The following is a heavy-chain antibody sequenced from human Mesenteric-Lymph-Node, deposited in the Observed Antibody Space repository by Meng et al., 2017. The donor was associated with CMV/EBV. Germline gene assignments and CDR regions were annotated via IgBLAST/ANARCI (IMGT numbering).Heavy chain of an antibody. CDR1: GFTFSSYW. Sequence: GGSLRLSCAASGFTFSSYWMHWVRQAPGKGLVWVSRISSDGSSTSCADSVKGRFTISRDNAKNTLYLQMNSLRAEDTAVYYCARPREGTRNGMDVWGQGTTVTVSS. CDR2: ISSDGSST. D-gene: IGHD1-1*01. V-gene: IGHV3-74*01. J-gene: IGHJ6*02. CDR3: ARPREGTRNGMDV.